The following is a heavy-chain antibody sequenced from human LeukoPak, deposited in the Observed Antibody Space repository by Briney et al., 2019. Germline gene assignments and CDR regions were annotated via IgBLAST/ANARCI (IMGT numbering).Heavy chain of an antibody. J-gene: IGHJ4*02. V-gene: IGHV4-39*01. Sequence: SETLSLTCTVSGGSISSSSYYWGWIRQPPGKGLEWIGTINYSGSTYYNPSLKSRVTISVDASKNQISLKLNSVTAADTAIYYCARLRSYGGNRGIDYWGQGTLVAVSS. CDR3: ARLRSYGGNRGIDY. D-gene: IGHD4-23*01. CDR1: GGSISSSSYY. CDR2: INYSGST.